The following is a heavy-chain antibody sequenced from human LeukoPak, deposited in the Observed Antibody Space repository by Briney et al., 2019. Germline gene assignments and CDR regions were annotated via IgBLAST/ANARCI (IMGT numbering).Heavy chain of an antibody. Sequence: PSETLSLTCTVSGGSISSNTYYWGWIRQPPGKGLEWIGSIYYSGSTYYNPSLKSRVTISVDTSKNQFSLKLSSVTAADTAVYYCARCRIDSRKYNDAFDIWGQGTMVTVSS. CDR3: ARCRIDSRKYNDAFDI. J-gene: IGHJ3*02. V-gene: IGHV4-39*07. CDR2: IYYSGST. CDR1: GGSISSNTYY. D-gene: IGHD3-22*01.